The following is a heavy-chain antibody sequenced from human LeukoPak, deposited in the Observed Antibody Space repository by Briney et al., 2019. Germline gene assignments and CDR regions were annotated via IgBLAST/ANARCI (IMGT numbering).Heavy chain of an antibody. CDR3: ANNGISSSWNDASDI. J-gene: IGHJ3*02. Sequence: GGSLRLSCAASGFTFSSYSMNWVRQAPGKGLEWVSSISSSSSYIYYADSVKGRFTISRDNAKNSLYLQMNSLRAVDTAVYYCANNGISSSWNDASDIWGQGTLVTVSS. D-gene: IGHD6-13*01. CDR1: GFTFSSYS. CDR2: ISSSSSYI. V-gene: IGHV3-21*01.